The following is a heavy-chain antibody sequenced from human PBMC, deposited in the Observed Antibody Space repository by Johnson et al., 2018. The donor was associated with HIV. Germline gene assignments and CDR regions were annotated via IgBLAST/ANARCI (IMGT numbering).Heavy chain of an antibody. CDR3: ARDGKVGATPRRAFDI. D-gene: IGHD1-26*01. CDR2: ISFYGSKK. J-gene: IGHJ3*02. Sequence: PLVESGGGLVKPGGSLRLSCAASGFTFSNAWMSWVRQAPGKGLEWVAVISFYGSKKYYGDSVKGRFTISRDNSKNTLYLQMNSLRAEDTAVYCCARDGKVGATPRRAFDIWGQGTMVTVSS. CDR1: GFTFSNAW. V-gene: IGHV3-30*03.